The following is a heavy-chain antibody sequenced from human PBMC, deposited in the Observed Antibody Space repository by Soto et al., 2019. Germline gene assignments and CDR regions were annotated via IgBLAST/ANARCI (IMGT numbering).Heavy chain of an antibody. CDR2: IIPIFGTA. V-gene: IGHV1-69*13. Sequence: GGSVKVSCKASGGTFSSYAISWVRQAPGQGLEWMGGIIPIFGTANYAQKFQGRVTITADESTSTAYMELSSLRSEDTAVYYCARRDTGGMDVWGQGTTVTVPS. J-gene: IGHJ6*02. CDR3: ARRDTGGMDV. D-gene: IGHD5-18*01. CDR1: GGTFSSYA.